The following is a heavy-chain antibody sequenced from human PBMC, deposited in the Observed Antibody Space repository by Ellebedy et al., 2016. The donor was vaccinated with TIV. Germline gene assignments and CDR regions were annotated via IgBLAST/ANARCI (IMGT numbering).Heavy chain of an antibody. CDR3: ARDTSGGIDY. J-gene: IGHJ4*02. CDR1: GGSISSSDDY. CDR2: IHLSGNT. V-gene: IGHV4-39*07. Sequence: GSLRLSCTVSGGSISSSDDYWGWIRQPPGKGPEWIGSIHLSGNTYYSASLMSRVTISVDTSKNQLSLRLTSVTAADTAVYYCARDTSGGIDYWGQGTLVTVSS. D-gene: IGHD2-15*01.